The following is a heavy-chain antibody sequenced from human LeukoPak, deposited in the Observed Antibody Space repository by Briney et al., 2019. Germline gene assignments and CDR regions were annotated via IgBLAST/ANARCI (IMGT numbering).Heavy chain of an antibody. CDR1: GFTFDNYA. V-gene: IGHV3-9*01. J-gene: IGHJ4*02. Sequence: GRSLRLSCAASGFTFDNYAMNWVRQVPGKGLEWISLISWNSGTIGYADSVKGRFTISRDNANNFLYLQMNSLRAEDTALYYCARGGVSPRDGYPEGYFDYWGQGTLVTVSS. CDR3: ARGGVSPRDGYPEGYFDY. CDR2: ISWNSGTI. D-gene: IGHD5-24*01.